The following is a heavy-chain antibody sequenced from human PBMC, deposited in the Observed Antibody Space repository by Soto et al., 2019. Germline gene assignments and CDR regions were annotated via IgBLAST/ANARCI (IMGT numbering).Heavy chain of an antibody. J-gene: IGHJ3*02. CDR3: ARFRTYYDSSGFAFDI. V-gene: IGHV5-10-1*01. CDR2: IDPSDSYT. CDR1: GYSFTSYW. Sequence: GESLKISCKGSGYSFTSYWISWVRQMPGKGLEWMGRIDPSDSYTNYSPSFQGHVTISADKSISTAYLQWSSLKASDTAMYYRARFRTYYDSSGFAFDIWGQGTMVTVSS. D-gene: IGHD3-22*01.